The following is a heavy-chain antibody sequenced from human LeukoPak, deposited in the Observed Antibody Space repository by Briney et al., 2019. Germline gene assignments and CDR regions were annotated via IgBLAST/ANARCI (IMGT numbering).Heavy chain of an antibody. CDR3: AREQWLVLRF. CDR1: SGSFSGYY. V-gene: IGHV4-34*01. J-gene: IGHJ4*02. D-gene: IGHD6-19*01. CDR2: INHSGST. Sequence: PSETLSLTCAVYSGSFSGYYWSWIRQPPGKGLEWIGEINHSGSTNYNPSLKSRVTISVDTSKNQFSLKLSSVTAADTAVYYCAREQWLVLRFWGQGTLVTVSS.